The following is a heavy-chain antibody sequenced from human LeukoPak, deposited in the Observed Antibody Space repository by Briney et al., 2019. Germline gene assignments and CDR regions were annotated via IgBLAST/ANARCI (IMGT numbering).Heavy chain of an antibody. J-gene: IGHJ4*02. CDR2: ISISGSTI. CDR1: GFTFSSYE. D-gene: IGHD6-19*01. V-gene: IGHV3-48*03. Sequence: PGGSLRLSCAASGFTFSSYEMNWVRQAPGKGLEWVSFISISGSTIYYADSVKGRFTISRDNAKNTLYLQMNSLRVEDTAVYYCARALAVAGTGGYYWGQGTLVTVSS. CDR3: ARALAVAGTGGYY.